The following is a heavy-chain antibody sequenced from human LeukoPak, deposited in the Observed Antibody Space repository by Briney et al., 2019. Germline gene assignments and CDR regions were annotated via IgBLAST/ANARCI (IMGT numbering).Heavy chain of an antibody. CDR2: ISSSGSTI. CDR1: GFTFSSYE. CDR3: ARDDNAYFWSGYSY. V-gene: IGHV3-48*03. Sequence: HPGGSLRLSCAASGFTFSSYEMNWLRQAPGKGLEWVSYISSSGSTIYYADSVKGRFTISRDNAKNSLYLQMNSLRAEDTALYYCARDDNAYFWSGYSYWGQGTLVTVSS. J-gene: IGHJ4*02. D-gene: IGHD3-3*01.